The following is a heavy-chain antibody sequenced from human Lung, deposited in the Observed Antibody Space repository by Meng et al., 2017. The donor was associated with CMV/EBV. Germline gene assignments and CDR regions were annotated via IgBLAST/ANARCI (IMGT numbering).Heavy chain of an antibody. CDR3: ARDAYGVIDSYYFDY. D-gene: IGHD4-17*01. J-gene: IGHJ4*02. CDR1: GFTFSGYE. V-gene: IGHV3-48*03. CDR2: ISYTGNTI. Sequence: GESLKISFAASGFTFSGYEMNWVRQAPGKGLEWVSYISYTGNTISYADSVKGRFTISRDNAKNSLFLQMNSLRAEDTAIYYCARDAYGVIDSYYFDYWGQGXLVT.